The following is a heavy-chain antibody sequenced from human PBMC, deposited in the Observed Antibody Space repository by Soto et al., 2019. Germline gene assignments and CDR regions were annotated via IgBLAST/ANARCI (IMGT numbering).Heavy chain of an antibody. J-gene: IGHJ5*02. V-gene: IGHV3-21*01. CDR3: ARDLLTYGDYVSDWFDP. D-gene: IGHD4-17*01. CDR2: ISSSSSSYI. CDR1: GFTFSSYS. Sequence: PGGSLRLSCAASGFTFSSYSMNWVRQAPGKGLEWVSSISSSSSSYIYYADSVKGRFTISRDNAKNSLYLQMNSLRAEDTAVYYCARDLLTYGDYVSDWFDPWGQGTLVTVSS.